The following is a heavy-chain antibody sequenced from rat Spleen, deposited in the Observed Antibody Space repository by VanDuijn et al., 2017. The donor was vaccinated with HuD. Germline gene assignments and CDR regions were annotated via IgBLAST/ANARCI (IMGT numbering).Heavy chain of an antibody. D-gene: IGHD4-3*01. J-gene: IGHJ4*01. V-gene: IGHV5-25*01. CDR1: GFTFSNYY. CDR3: ARPDSAIYVMDA. Sequence: EVQLVESGGGLVQPGRSMNLSCAASGFTFSNYYMAWVRQAPTKGLEWVASISNGGGNTYYRDSVKGRFTISRDNAKSTLYLQMDSLRSEDTATYYCARPDSAIYVMDAWGQGASVTVSS. CDR2: ISNGGGNT.